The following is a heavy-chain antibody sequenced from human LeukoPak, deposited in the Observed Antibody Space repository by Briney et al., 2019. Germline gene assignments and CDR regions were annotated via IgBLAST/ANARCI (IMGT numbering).Heavy chain of an antibody. CDR1: GFTFSDYY. V-gene: IGHV3-11*05. D-gene: IGHD2-15*01. J-gene: IGHJ4*02. CDR2: ISSSSSDP. CDR3: ARGRNTVEV. Sequence: PGGSLRLSCAASGFTFSDYYMSWIRQAPGKGLEWVSYISSSSSDPNYADSVKGRFTISRDNAKNSLSLQMNSLRAEDTAVYYCARGRNTVEVWGQGTLVTVSS.